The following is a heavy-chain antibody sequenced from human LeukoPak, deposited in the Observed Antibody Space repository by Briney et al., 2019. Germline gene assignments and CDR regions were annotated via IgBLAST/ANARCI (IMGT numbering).Heavy chain of an antibody. CDR3: AKQNRIVGATGAFDI. J-gene: IGHJ3*02. CDR1: GYSFTNNW. Sequence: GESLKISCKGSGYSFTNNWIGWVRQMPGKGLEWMGIIYPADSDIRYSPAFQGQVTISADKFITTAYLQWSSLKASDTAIYYCAKQNRIVGATGAFDIWGQGTMVTVSS. CDR2: IYPADSDI. V-gene: IGHV5-51*01. D-gene: IGHD1-26*01.